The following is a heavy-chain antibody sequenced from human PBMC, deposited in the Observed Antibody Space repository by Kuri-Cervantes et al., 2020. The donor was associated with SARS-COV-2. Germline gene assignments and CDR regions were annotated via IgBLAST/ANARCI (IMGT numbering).Heavy chain of an antibody. Sequence: LSLTCAASGFTFSSYWMSWVRQAPGKGLEWVANIKQDGSEKYYVDSVKGRFTISRDNAKNSLYLQMNSLRAEDTAVYYCARDRGNYYGMDVWGQGTTVTVSS. J-gene: IGHJ6*02. CDR3: ARDRGNYYGMDV. D-gene: IGHD3-10*01. CDR1: GFTFSSYW. V-gene: IGHV3-7*03. CDR2: IKQDGSEK.